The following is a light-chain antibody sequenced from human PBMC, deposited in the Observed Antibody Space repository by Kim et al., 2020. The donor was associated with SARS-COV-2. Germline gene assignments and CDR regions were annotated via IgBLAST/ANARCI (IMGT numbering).Light chain of an antibody. J-gene: IGKJ2*01. CDR1: QTVRTH. V-gene: IGKV3D-15*01. CDR2: GAS. Sequence: SVDPGQRATVCCRASQTVRTHLAWYQQNSGQAPRLLIDGASGRAAGIPSRFSGSGSGTEFTLTVSSLQSEDIAIYFCQHYYTWPYTFGQGTKLEI. CDR3: QHYYTWPYT.